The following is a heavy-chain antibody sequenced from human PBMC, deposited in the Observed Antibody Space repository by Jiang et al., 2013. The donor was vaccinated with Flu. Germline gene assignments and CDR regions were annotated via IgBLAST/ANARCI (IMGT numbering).Heavy chain of an antibody. CDR3: AATRYSIPAYVDS. V-gene: IGHV4-59*04. Sequence: WIAYIYYSGSTYYNPSLKSRVTMSVETSKNQFSLKLSSVTAADTAVYYCAATRYSIPAYVDSWGQGTLVTVSS. CDR2: IYYSGST. J-gene: IGHJ4*02. D-gene: IGHD4-11*01.